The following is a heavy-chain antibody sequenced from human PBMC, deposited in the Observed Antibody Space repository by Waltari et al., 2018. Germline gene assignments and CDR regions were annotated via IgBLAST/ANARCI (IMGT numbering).Heavy chain of an antibody. Sequence: QIRLVQSGDEIKEPGASVKVCCKASGYTFTSYGISWLRRAPGQGLEWMGWVSPYDGNTNYAQKVQGRVGMTTDTSTTTAYMELRSLTSDDTAMYYCARGDDILTDYYKGLDYWGQGTLVTVSS. CDR2: VSPYDGNT. V-gene: IGHV1-18*01. CDR1: GYTFTSYG. CDR3: ARGDDILTDYYKGLDY. J-gene: IGHJ4*02. D-gene: IGHD3-9*01.